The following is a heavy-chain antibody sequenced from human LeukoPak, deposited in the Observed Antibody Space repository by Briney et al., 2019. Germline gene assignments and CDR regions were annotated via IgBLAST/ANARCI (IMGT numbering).Heavy chain of an antibody. D-gene: IGHD2-2*01. J-gene: IGHJ6*03. CDR1: GGTFSSYA. V-gene: IGHV1-69*13. Sequence: ASVKVSCKASGGTFSSYAISWVRQAPGQGLEWMGGIIPIFGTANYAQKFQGGVTITADESTSTAYMELSSLRSEDTAVYYCASRYCSSTSCPADYYYYYMDVWGKGTTVTVSS. CDR3: ASRYCSSTSCPADYYYYYMDV. CDR2: IIPIFGTA.